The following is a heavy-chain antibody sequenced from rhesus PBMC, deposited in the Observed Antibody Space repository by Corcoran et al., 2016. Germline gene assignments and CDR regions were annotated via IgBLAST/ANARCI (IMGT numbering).Heavy chain of an antibody. CDR3: ARTRGVDV. CDR1: GGSISGYS. CDR2: IDGNSAST. Sequence: QVTLQQWGEGLVKPSETLSLTCAVYGGSISGYSWNWIRQPPGKGLEWIGKIDGNSASTNNNPSIKNRVTIAKDTSKKQVSLKLSSVTAADTAVYYCARTRGVDVWGPGVLVTVSS. V-gene: IGHV4-73*01. J-gene: IGHJ5-1*01.